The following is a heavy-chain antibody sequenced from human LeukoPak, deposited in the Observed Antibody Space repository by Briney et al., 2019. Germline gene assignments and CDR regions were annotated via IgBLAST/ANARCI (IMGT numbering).Heavy chain of an antibody. CDR2: IKQDGSEK. D-gene: IGHD6-13*01. CDR1: GFTLSRYW. J-gene: IGHJ6*02. CDR3: NTGSSWHYYYYGMDV. Sequence: GGPLRLSRAASGFTLSRYWMSCVREAPGKGLEYVANIKQDGSEKYYVDSVKGLFTITRNNAKNLLYLKMNSLTAEDTAVYYCNTGSSWHYYYYGMDVWGQGTTVTVSS. V-gene: IGHV3-7*05.